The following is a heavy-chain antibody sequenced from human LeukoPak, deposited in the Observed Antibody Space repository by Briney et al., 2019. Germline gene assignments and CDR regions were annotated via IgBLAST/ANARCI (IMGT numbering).Heavy chain of an antibody. CDR1: GFTVGSGR. V-gene: IGHV3-53*01. J-gene: IGHJ5*02. Sequence: GGSLRLSCAASGFTVGSGRRMSWVRQAPGEGLEWISTIYSDDATNYGDSVKGRFTISRDNSRNTLDLQMNSLRVEDTAVYYCVRERFNNDYEAWGQGILVTVSS. CDR3: VRERFNNDYEA. D-gene: IGHD3-22*01. CDR2: IYSDDAT.